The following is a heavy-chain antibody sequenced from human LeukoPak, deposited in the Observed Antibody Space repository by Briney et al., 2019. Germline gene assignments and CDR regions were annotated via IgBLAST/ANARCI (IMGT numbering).Heavy chain of an antibody. CDR1: GYTFTSYG. Sequence: ASVKVSCKASGYTFTSYGISWVRQAPGQGLEWMGWISAYNGNTNYAQKLQGRVTMTTDTSTSTAYMELRSLRSDDPAVYYCARDRVARYYYGSGSYLRVNWFDPWGQGTLVTVSS. D-gene: IGHD3-10*01. CDR2: ISAYNGNT. J-gene: IGHJ5*02. V-gene: IGHV1-18*01. CDR3: ARDRVARYYYGSGSYLRVNWFDP.